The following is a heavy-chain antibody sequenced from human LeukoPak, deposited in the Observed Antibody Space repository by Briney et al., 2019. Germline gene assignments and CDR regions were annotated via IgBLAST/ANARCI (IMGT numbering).Heavy chain of an antibody. J-gene: IGHJ4*02. Sequence: TSETLSLTCTISGASISGFYWSWIRQPPGKGLEWIGSINYSGSTNYNPSLKSRGTISVHTFKNQFSLKLSSVTAADTAVYYCAREVRGYYFDYWGQGTLVTVSS. D-gene: IGHD3-22*01. CDR3: AREVRGYYFDY. CDR2: INYSGST. V-gene: IGHV4-59*01. CDR1: GASISGFY.